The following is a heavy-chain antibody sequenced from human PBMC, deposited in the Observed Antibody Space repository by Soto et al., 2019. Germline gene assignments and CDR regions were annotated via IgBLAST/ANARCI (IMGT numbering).Heavy chain of an antibody. CDR1: GFSFSSYG. CDR2: ALHDGSNK. J-gene: IGHJ4*02. V-gene: IGHV3-30*03. D-gene: IGHD3-22*01. CDR3: ARNYYDSGGGFDY. Sequence: GGSLRLSCAASGFSFSSYGMHWVRQAPGKGLEWVAVALHDGSNKYYAESVKGRFSISRDNSKNTLYLQMNSLRAEDTAVYYCARNYYDSGGGFDYWGQGTLVTVSS.